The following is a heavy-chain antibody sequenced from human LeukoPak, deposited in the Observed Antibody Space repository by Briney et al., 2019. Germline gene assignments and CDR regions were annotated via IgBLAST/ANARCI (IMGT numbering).Heavy chain of an antibody. Sequence: GGSLRLSCAASGFTFSSYGMHWVRQAPGKGLEWVAVISYDGSNKYYADSVKGRFTISRDNSKNTLYLQMNSLRAEDTAVYYCAKDATSEMATIKYYYYYYYMDVWGEGTTVTVSS. V-gene: IGHV3-30*18. CDR2: ISYDGSNK. J-gene: IGHJ6*03. D-gene: IGHD5-24*01. CDR3: AKDATSEMATIKYYYYYYYMDV. CDR1: GFTFSSYG.